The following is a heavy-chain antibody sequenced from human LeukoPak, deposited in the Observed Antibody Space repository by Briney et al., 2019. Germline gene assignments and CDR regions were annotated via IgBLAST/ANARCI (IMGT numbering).Heavy chain of an antibody. CDR2: TVSEIDGGTT. CDR3: TTDEDWNYTRKDV. D-gene: IGHD1-7*01. J-gene: IGHJ6*02. V-gene: IGHV3-15*04. Sequence: PGGSLRLSCAASGFTFNYAWMSWVRQVPGKGLEWVGQTVSEIDGGTTDYATPVKGRFTISRDDSKSTLYLQMNSLKIEDTAVYYCTTDEDWNYTRKDVWGQGATVIVSS. CDR1: GFTFNYAW.